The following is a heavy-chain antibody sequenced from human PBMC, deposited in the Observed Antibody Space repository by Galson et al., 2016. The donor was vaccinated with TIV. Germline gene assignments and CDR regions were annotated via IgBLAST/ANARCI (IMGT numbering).Heavy chain of an antibody. J-gene: IGHJ3*01. Sequence: SLRLSCAASGFTFRAYTMNWVRQAPGKGLEWVSSISISGSHTYYTDSVKGRSTISRDNAQSSLFLQLNRLRAEDTAVYYCARAVSSGDYAFDAFDVWGQGTVVAVSS. CDR1: GFTFRAYT. CDR2: ISISGSHT. V-gene: IGHV3-21*06. D-gene: IGHD4-17*01. CDR3: ARAVSSGDYAFDAFDV.